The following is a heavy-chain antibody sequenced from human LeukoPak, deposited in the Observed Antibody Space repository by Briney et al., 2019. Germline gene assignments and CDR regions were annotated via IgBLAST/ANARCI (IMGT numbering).Heavy chain of an antibody. Sequence: TGGSLRLSCAASGFTFSSYWMHWVRQVPGKGLVWVSRINSDGSSTSYADSVKGRFTISRDNAKNTLYLQMNSLRAEDTAVYYCARRGASTGAFDIWGQGTMVTVSS. J-gene: IGHJ3*02. D-gene: IGHD1-26*01. CDR2: INSDGSST. V-gene: IGHV3-74*01. CDR3: ARRGASTGAFDI. CDR1: GFTFSSYW.